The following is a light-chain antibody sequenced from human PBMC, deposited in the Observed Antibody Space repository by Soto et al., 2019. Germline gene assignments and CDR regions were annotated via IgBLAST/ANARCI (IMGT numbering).Light chain of an antibody. CDR1: QDINNN. V-gene: IGKV1-33*01. CDR2: AAS. Sequence: DIKMTQYPSSLSASVGDRVTITCQASQDINNNLNWYQQSPGKAPNLLIYAASSLETGVPSRFTGSGSGTDFTFTISSLQPEDVATYYCQKYDALPPTVGPGTKLDVK. CDR3: QKYDALPPT. J-gene: IGKJ3*01.